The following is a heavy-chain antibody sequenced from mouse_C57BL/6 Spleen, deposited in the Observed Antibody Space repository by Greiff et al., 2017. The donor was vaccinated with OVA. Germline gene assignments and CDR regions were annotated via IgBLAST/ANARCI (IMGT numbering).Heavy chain of an antibody. CDR1: GYTFTSYW. V-gene: IGHV1-53*01. Sequence: VQLQQPGTELVKPGASVKLSCKASGYTFTSYWMHWVKQRPGQGLEWIGNINPSNGGTNYNEKFKSKATLTVDKSSSPAYMQLSSLTSEDSAVYYCARESPRWDPFAYWGQVTLVTVSA. CDR2: INPSNGGT. D-gene: IGHD4-1*01. J-gene: IGHJ3*01. CDR3: ARESPRWDPFAY.